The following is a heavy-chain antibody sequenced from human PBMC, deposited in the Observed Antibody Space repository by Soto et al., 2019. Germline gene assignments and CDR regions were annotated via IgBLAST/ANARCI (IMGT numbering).Heavy chain of an antibody. J-gene: IGHJ4*02. Sequence: PGCSLRLSCAASGFTFSSYAMHWVRQAPGKGLEWVAVISYDGSNKYYADSVKGRFTISRDNSKNTRYLQMNSLRAEDTAVYYCASSYDSSGYSDYWGQGTLVTVSS. V-gene: IGHV3-30-3*01. D-gene: IGHD3-22*01. CDR1: GFTFSSYA. CDR2: ISYDGSNK. CDR3: ASSYDSSGYSDY.